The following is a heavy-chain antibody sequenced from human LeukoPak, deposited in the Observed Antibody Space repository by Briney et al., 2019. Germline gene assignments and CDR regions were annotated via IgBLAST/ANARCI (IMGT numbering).Heavy chain of an antibody. CDR1: GYTFTSYA. CDR2: INTNTGNL. CDR3: ARDGIFPDWPNGFDY. J-gene: IGHJ4*02. D-gene: IGHD2-15*01. Sequence: ASVKVSCKASGYTFTSYAMNWVRQAPGQGLEWMGWINTNTGNLTYAQGFTGRFVFSLDTSVSTAYLQISSLKAEDAAVYYCARDGIFPDWPNGFDYWGQGTLVTVSS. V-gene: IGHV7-4-1*02.